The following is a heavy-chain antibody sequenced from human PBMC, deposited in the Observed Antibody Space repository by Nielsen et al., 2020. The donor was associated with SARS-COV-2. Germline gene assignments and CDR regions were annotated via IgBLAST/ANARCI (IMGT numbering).Heavy chain of an antibody. J-gene: IGHJ6*02. CDR2: ISSSSSYI. D-gene: IGHD3-3*01. V-gene: IGHV3-21*01. CDR3: AKDRPFTIFGVVIIEDVYGMDV. Sequence: WIRQPPGKGLEWVSSISSSSSYIYYADSVKGRFTISRDNAKNSLYLQMNSLRAEDTAVYYCAKDRPFTIFGVVIIEDVYGMDVWGQGTTVTVSS.